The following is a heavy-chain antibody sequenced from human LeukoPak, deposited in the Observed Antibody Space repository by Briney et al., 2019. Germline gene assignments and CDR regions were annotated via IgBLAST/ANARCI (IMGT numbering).Heavy chain of an antibody. CDR1: GFTFSSYA. Sequence: GGSLRLSCAASGFTFSSYAMHWVRQAPGKGLEWVAVISYDGSNKYYADSVKGRFTISRDNSKNTLYLQMNSLRAEDTAVYYCARESGNSFEYFQHWGQGTLVTVSS. CDR2: ISYDGSNK. J-gene: IGHJ1*01. V-gene: IGHV3-30-3*01. D-gene: IGHD4-23*01. CDR3: ARESGNSFEYFQH.